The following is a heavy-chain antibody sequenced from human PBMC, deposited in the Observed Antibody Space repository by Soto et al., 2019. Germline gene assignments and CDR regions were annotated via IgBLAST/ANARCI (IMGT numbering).Heavy chain of an antibody. J-gene: IGHJ3*02. D-gene: IGHD3-10*01. V-gene: IGHV3-30-3*01. CDR1: GFTFSSYA. Sequence: QVQLVESGGGVVQPGRSLRLSCAASGFTFSSYAMHWVRQAPGKGLEWVAVISYDGSNKYYADSVKGRFTISRDNSKNTLYLQMNSLRAEDTAVYYCARDKMYYYGSWSALDIWGQGTMVTVSS. CDR3: ARDKMYYYGSWSALDI. CDR2: ISYDGSNK.